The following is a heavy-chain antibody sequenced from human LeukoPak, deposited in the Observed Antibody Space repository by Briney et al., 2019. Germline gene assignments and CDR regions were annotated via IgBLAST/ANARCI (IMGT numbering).Heavy chain of an antibody. CDR1: GGSFSGYH. J-gene: IGHJ4*02. D-gene: IGHD6-19*01. V-gene: IGHV4-34*01. Sequence: PSETLSLTCAVYGGSFSGYHWSWIRQPPGKGLEWIGEINHSGSTNYNPSLKGRVTISVDTSKNQFSLKLSSVTAADTAVYYCARWAVAGTGSIDYWGQGTLVTVSS. CDR2: INHSGST. CDR3: ARWAVAGTGSIDY.